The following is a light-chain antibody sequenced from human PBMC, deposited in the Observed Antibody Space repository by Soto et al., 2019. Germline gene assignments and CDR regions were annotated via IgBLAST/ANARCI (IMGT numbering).Light chain of an antibody. CDR3: SSYTSSSTLV. CDR1: SSDVGRYNY. V-gene: IGLV2-14*01. J-gene: IGLJ3*02. Sequence: QSALIQPASVSGSPGQSVTISCTGTSSDVGRYNYVSWYQQHPGKAPKLMIYEVSNQPSGVSNRFAGSKSGNTPALTISGLQAEDEADYYCSSYTSSSTLVFGGGTKVTVL. CDR2: EVS.